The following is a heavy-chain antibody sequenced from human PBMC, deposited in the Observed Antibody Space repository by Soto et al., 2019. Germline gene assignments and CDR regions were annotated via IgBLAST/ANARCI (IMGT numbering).Heavy chain of an antibody. CDR2: INHRGST. CDR3: ARGGRGSTAGFDF. Sequence: QVQLQQWGAGLLKPSETLSLTCAVYGGSFSGHYWSWIRQPPGKGLEWIGEINHRGSTNSNPSLKSRVTISVDTSKNHFCLTPSSVTAADTAVYYCARGGRGSTAGFDFWGQGALVTVSS. J-gene: IGHJ4*02. D-gene: IGHD4-17*01. CDR1: GGSFSGHY. V-gene: IGHV4-34*01.